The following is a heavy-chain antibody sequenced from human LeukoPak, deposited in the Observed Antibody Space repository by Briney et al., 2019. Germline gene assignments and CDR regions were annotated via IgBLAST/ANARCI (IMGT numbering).Heavy chain of an antibody. J-gene: IGHJ4*02. CDR3: ASTKAVAAPCFDY. Sequence: PGGSLRLSCAASGFTFRSFAMMWFRQAPGKGLEWVSAISGSGVDIYYADPVKGRFTISRDNSKNTLYLQMNSLRAEDTAVYYCASTKAVAAPCFDYWGQGTLVTVSS. D-gene: IGHD6-19*01. V-gene: IGHV3-23*01. CDR2: ISGSGVDI. CDR1: GFTFRSFA.